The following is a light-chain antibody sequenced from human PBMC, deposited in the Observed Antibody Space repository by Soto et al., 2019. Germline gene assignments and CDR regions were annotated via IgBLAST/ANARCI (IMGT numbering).Light chain of an antibody. J-gene: IGKJ3*01. Sequence: DIGLTQSPSPVSAPAGDRGTIPCRASQGIRSWLAWYKQKPGRAPKFLIYAASSLQRGVPSRFSGSGSGTDFTLTISSLKPEAFATYYCLQHNGFPFTFGPGTKVDI. V-gene: IGKV1-12*01. CDR2: AAS. CDR1: QGIRSW. CDR3: LQHNGFPFT.